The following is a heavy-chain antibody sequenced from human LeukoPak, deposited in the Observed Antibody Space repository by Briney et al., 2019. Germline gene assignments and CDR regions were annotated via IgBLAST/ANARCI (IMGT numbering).Heavy chain of an antibody. J-gene: IGHJ4*02. CDR3: TRDRVGGDLTGESLY. Sequence: ASVNVSCKTXGYIFNNFGXXXXXXXPGXXXXXXXXXXAFNGTTVYTQKVQGRLTLTTDTSTSAAFMELRNLKSDDTGIYYCTRDRVGGDLTGESLYWGQGTLVTVS. CDR2: XXAFNGTT. D-gene: IGHD1-14*01. V-gene: IGHV1-18*01. CDR1: GYIFNNFG.